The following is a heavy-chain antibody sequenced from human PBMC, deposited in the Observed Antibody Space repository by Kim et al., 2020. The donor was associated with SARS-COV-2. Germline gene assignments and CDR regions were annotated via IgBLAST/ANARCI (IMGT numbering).Heavy chain of an antibody. Sequence: GGSLRLSCAASGFTFSSYAMHWVRQAPGKGLEWVAVISYDGSNKYYADSVKGRFTISRDNSKNTLYLQMNSLRAEDTAVYYWARDSAYGSAKLSRAGMDVWGQGTTVTVSS. J-gene: IGHJ6*02. D-gene: IGHD3-10*01. V-gene: IGHV3-30*04. CDR3: ARDSAYGSAKLSRAGMDV. CDR1: GFTFSSYA. CDR2: ISYDGSNK.